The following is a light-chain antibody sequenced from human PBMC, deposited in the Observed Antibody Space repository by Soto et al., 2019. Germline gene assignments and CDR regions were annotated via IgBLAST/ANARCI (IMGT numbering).Light chain of an antibody. CDR3: CSYTTTSTFV. CDR1: SSDVGGYNY. CDR2: EVF. V-gene: IGLV2-14*03. Sequence: QSALTQPASVSGSPGQSITISCTGTSSDVGGYNYVSWYQQHPGKVPKLMIYEVFRRPSGISDRFSGSKSGNTASLTISGHQAEDEADYYCCSYTTTSTFVFGGGTKVTVL. J-gene: IGLJ2*01.